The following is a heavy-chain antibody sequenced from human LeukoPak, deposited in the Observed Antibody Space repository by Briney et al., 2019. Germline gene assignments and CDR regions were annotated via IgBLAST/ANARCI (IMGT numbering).Heavy chain of an antibody. J-gene: IGHJ4*02. D-gene: IGHD3-3*01. CDR1: GFTFSSYA. V-gene: IGHV3-30*01. CDR2: ISYDGSNK. Sequence: GGSLRLSCAASGFTFSSYAMHWVRQAPGKGLEWVAVISYDGSNKYYADSVKSRFTISRDNSKNTLYLQVNSLRAEDTAVYYCARDRLDWYDFWSGYYLNYWGQGTLVTVSS. CDR3: ARDRLDWYDFWSGYYLNY.